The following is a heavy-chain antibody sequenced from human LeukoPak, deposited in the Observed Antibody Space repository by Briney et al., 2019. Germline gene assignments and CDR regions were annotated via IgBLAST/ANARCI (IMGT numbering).Heavy chain of an antibody. D-gene: IGHD3-3*01. V-gene: IGHV3-43D*03. Sequence: PGGSLRLSCAASGFTFDDYAMHWVRQAPRKGLEWVSLISWDGGSTYYADSVKGRFTISRDNSKNTLYLQMNSLRAEDTAVYYCARGVYDFWSGDGVYYFDYWGQGTLVTVSS. J-gene: IGHJ4*02. CDR2: ISWDGGST. CDR1: GFTFDDYA. CDR3: ARGVYDFWSGDGVYYFDY.